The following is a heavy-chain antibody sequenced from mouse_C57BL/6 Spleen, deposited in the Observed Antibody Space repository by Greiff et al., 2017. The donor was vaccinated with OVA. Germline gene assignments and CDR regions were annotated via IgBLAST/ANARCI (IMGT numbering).Heavy chain of an antibody. CDR2: IYPRSGNT. CDR1: GYTFTSYG. J-gene: IGHJ3*01. CDR3: ARGGDDGYPAWFAY. V-gene: IGHV1-81*01. D-gene: IGHD2-3*01. Sequence: VQLQQSGAELARPGASVKLSCKASGYTFTSYGISWVKQRTGQGLEWIGEIYPRSGNTYYNEKFKGKVTLTADKSSSTASMELRSMTSEDSAVYFCARGGDDGYPAWFAYWGQGTLVTVSA.